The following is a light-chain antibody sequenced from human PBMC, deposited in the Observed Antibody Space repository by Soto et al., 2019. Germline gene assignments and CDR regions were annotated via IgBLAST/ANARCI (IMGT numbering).Light chain of an antibody. J-gene: IGLJ1*01. Sequence: QSVLTQPASVSGSPGQSITISCTGTSSDVGGYDYVSWYQHHPGKAPKLMIYDVSNRPSGVSNRFSGSKSGYTASLTISGLQAEDEADYYCSSYTSSSTPPYVLGTGTNVTVL. CDR1: SSDVGGYDY. CDR3: SSYTSSSTPPYV. CDR2: DVS. V-gene: IGLV2-14*03.